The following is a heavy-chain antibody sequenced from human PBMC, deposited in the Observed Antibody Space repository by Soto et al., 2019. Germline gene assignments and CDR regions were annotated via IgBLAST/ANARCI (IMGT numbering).Heavy chain of an antibody. Sequence: EVQLVESGGGLVQPGGSLRLSCAASGFTVSSNYMNWVRRAPGKGLEWVSVIYSGGSTSYADSVKGRFTISRDNSKNTLYLQMNSLRAEDTAVYYCARGGGYCSGGSCYYLGWWGQGTLVTVSS. CDR2: IYSGGST. J-gene: IGHJ4*02. D-gene: IGHD2-15*01. V-gene: IGHV3-66*01. CDR3: ARGGGYCSGGSCYYLGW. CDR1: GFTVSSNY.